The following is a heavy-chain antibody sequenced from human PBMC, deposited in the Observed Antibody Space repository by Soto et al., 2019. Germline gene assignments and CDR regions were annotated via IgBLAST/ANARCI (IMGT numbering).Heavy chain of an antibody. D-gene: IGHD3-22*01. CDR2: ISGSGGST. V-gene: IGHV3-23*01. Sequence: EVQLLESGGGLVQPGGSLRLSCAASGFTFTSYAMNWVRQAPGKGLEWVSAISGSGGSTYYADSVKGRFTISRDNSKNPLYLQMNTLGAEDTAVYYCARGGNYDLGRRIPSQYFQNWGQGTLVTVSS. CDR1: GFTFTSYA. J-gene: IGHJ1*01. CDR3: ARGGNYDLGRRIPSQYFQN.